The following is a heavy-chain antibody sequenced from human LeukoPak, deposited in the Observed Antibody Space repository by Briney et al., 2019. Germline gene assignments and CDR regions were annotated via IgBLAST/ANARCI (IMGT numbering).Heavy chain of an antibody. J-gene: IGHJ4*02. D-gene: IGHD3-9*01. CDR1: GYSISSGYY. CDR3: ARGRYDILTGYPLFMDY. CDR2: LYHSGNP. Sequence: PSETLSLTCTVSGYSISSGYYWGWIRQPPGKGLEWIGSLYHSGNPYYNPSLKSRVTISVDTSKNQFSLKLSSVTAADTAVYYCARGRYDILTGYPLFMDYWGQGTLVTVSS. V-gene: IGHV4-38-2*02.